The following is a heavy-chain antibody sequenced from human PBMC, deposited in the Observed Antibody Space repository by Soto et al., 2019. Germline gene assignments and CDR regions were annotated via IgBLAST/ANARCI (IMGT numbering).Heavy chain of an antibody. CDR2: ITWHSDGM. D-gene: IGHD3-10*01. V-gene: IGHV3-9*01. J-gene: IGHJ6*03. CDR1: GFNFNDHG. CDR3: AKEDSGFSGYMDV. Sequence: EVQLVESVGGLVQPGRSLRLSCIASGFNFNDHGMHWVRQAPGKGLEWVSGITWHSDGMGYADSVKGRFTISRDNAKNCLYLQMSSLRVEDTALYYCAKEDSGFSGYMDVWGKGTTVTVSS.